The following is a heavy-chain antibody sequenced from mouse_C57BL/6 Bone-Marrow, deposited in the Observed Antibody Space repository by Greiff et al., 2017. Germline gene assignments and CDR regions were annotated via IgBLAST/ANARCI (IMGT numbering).Heavy chain of an antibody. D-gene: IGHD2-4*01. CDR3: ASYDYDGEFAY. Sequence: QVQLQQPGAELVMPGASVKLSCKASGYTFTSYWMHWVKQRPGQGLEWIGEIDPSDSYTNYNQQFKGKSTLTVDKSSSTAYMQLSSLTSEDSAVYYCASYDYDGEFAYWGQGTLVTVSA. CDR2: IDPSDSYT. V-gene: IGHV1-69*01. CDR1: GYTFTSYW. J-gene: IGHJ3*01.